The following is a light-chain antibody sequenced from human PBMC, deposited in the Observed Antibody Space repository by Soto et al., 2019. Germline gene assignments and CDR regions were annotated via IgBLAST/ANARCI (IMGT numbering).Light chain of an antibody. CDR3: SSYGGYNNVV. CDR2: EVN. Sequence: QSALTQPPSASGSPGQSVTISCTGTSGDVGGYNYVSWFQQHPGKAPKLIIHEVNQRPSGVPDRFSGSKSGNTASLTVSGLQAEDEGTYYCSSYGGYNNVVFGTGTKVTVL. J-gene: IGLJ1*01. CDR1: SGDVGGYNY. V-gene: IGLV2-8*01.